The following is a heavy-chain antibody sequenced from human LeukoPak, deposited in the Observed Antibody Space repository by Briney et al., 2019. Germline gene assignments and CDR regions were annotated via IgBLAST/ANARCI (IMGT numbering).Heavy chain of an antibody. J-gene: IGHJ4*02. CDR3: ARDDSLDPDSSSWSNFDY. CDR1: GFTFSSYS. CDR2: ISSSSSYI. D-gene: IGHD6-13*01. V-gene: IGHV3-21*01. Sequence: PGGSLRLSCAASGFTFSSYSMNWVRQAPGKGLEWVSSISSSSSYIYYADSVKGRFTISRDNAKNSLYLQMNSLRAEDTAVYYYARDDSLDPDSSSWSNFDYWGQGTLVTVSS.